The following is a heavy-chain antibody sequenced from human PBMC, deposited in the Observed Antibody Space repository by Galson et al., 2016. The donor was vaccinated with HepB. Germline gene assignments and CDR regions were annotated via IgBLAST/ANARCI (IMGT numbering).Heavy chain of an antibody. V-gene: IGHV3-23*01. D-gene: IGHD2-15*01. Sequence: SLRLSCAASGFTISNYVMTWVRQAPGMGLEWVSGISTTGSTTYYADSVKGRFTISRDNSKNTLYLQMSGLRADDTAVYYCAKTPKKGANGGLLNYWGQGILVTVSS. CDR1: GFTISNYV. CDR2: ISTTGSTT. J-gene: IGHJ1*01. CDR3: AKTPKKGANGGLLNY.